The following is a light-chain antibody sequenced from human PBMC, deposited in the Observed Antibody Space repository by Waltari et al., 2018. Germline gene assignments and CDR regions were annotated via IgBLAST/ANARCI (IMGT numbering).Light chain of an antibody. V-gene: IGLV2-14*03. J-gene: IGLJ2*01. Sequence: QSALTQPASVSGSPGQSITISCSGTSNDIGSYNYISWYQQHPGRAPKLMIYDVSDRPSGLSDRFSGSKSGNTASLSISGLQAEDDADYYCSSYTSSGTLVFGGGTKLTVL. CDR1: SNDIGSYNY. CDR2: DVS. CDR3: SSYTSSGTLV.